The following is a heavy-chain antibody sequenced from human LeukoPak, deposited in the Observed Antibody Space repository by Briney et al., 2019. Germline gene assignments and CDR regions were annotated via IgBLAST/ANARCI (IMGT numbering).Heavy chain of an antibody. J-gene: IGHJ3*02. D-gene: IGHD6-13*01. CDR1: GYSFTNYW. Sequence: GESLKISCKASGYSFTNYWIGWVRQMPGKGLEWMGIIYPGDSDTRYTPSFQGQVTISADKSISTASLQWGSLKASGTAMYYCARAHRLATAGSGHAFDIWGQGTMVIVSS. CDR2: IYPGDSDT. CDR3: ARAHRLATAGSGHAFDI. V-gene: IGHV5-51*01.